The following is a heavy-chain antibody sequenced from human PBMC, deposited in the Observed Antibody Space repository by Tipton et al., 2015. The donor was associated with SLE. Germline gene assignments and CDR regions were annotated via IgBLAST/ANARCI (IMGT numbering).Heavy chain of an antibody. V-gene: IGHV3-23*01. D-gene: IGHD4-17*01. CDR3: AKVRHGDYGNYFDS. J-gene: IGHJ4*02. Sequence: SLRLSCAASGFTFSSYALSWVRQAPGKGLEWVSAISPSGATISYADSVKGRFTISRDISRSTVFLQMTSLRVADTAVYYCAKVRHGDYGNYFDSWGQGTLVTGSS. CDR2: ISPSGATI. CDR1: GFTFSSYA.